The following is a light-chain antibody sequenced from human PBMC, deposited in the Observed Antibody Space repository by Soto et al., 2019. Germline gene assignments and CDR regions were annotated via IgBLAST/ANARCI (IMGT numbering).Light chain of an antibody. CDR3: QQYKSYPLT. V-gene: IGKV1-16*02. CDR2: AAS. Sequence: DLQMTQSPSSLSASVGDSITSTCRASQDISNHLVWFQQKPGKAPKSLIYAASSLQGGVPSNFSGSASGTDFTLAIGSLHPEVFATYYCQQYKSYPLTFGGGTRVEIK. J-gene: IGKJ4*01. CDR1: QDISNH.